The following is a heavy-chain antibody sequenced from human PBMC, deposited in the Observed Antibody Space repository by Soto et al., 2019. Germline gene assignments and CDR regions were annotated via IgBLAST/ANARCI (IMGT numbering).Heavy chain of an antibody. Sequence: SETLSLTCTVSGGSISSSDYYWGWIRQPPGKGLEWVGEVTHSGTTDYNPSLKSRLTISVDTSKKQFSLKLSSVTAADTAVYYCASAKLPLARWGSWGQGTLVTVST. J-gene: IGHJ5*02. CDR2: VTHSGTT. CDR1: GGSISSSDYY. V-gene: IGHV4-39*07. CDR3: ASAKLPLARWGS. D-gene: IGHD1-1*01.